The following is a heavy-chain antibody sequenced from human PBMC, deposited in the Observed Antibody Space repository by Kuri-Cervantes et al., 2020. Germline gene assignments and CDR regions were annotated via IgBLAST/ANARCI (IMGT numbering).Heavy chain of an antibody. Sequence: KISCKASGGTFSSYAISWVRQAPGQGLEWMGGIIPIFGTANYAQKFQGRVTITADESTSTAYMELSRLRSDDTAVYYCARAKLYGSGTNWFDPWGQGTLVTVSS. CDR2: IIPIFGTA. J-gene: IGHJ5*02. D-gene: IGHD3-10*01. CDR3: ARAKLYGSGTNWFDP. CDR1: GGTFSSYA. V-gene: IGHV1-69*01.